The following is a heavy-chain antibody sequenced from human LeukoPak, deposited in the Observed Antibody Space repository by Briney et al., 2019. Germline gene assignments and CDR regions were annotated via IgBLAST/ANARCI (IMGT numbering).Heavy chain of an antibody. V-gene: IGHV4-34*01. CDR2: INHSGST. Sequence: PSETLSLTCAVYGGSFSGYYWSWTRQPPGKGLGWIGEINHSGSTNYNPSLKSRVTISVDTSKNQFSLKLSSVTAADTAVYYCARGRIQSYYYYYGMDVWGQGTTVTVSS. D-gene: IGHD2-15*01. CDR3: ARGRIQSYYYYYGMDV. CDR1: GGSFSGYY. J-gene: IGHJ6*02.